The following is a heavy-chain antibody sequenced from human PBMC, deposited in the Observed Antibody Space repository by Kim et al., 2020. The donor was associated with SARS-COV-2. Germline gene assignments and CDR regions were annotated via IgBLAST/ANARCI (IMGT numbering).Heavy chain of an antibody. Sequence: GGSLRLSCAASGFTFDDYAMHWVRQAPGKGLEWVSLISGDGGSTYYADSVKGRFTISRDNSKNSLYLQMNSLRTEDTALYYCAKEEGIQLWSTYYYGMDVWGQGTTVTVSS. CDR1: GFTFDDYA. CDR3: AKEEGIQLWSTYYYGMDV. D-gene: IGHD5-18*01. J-gene: IGHJ6*02. V-gene: IGHV3-43*02. CDR2: ISGDGGST.